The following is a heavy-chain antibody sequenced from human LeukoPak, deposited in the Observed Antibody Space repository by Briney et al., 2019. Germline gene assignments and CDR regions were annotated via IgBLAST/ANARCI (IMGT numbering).Heavy chain of an antibody. J-gene: IGHJ4*02. CDR1: GFTFSSYW. D-gene: IGHD6-19*01. V-gene: IGHV3-7*01. CDR3: ARRIAVAGWYYFDY. Sequence: GGSLRLSCAASGFTFSSYWMSWVRQAPGKGLEWVANVKQDGSEKYYVDSVKGRFTISRDNAKNSLYLQMNSLRAEDTAVYYCARRIAVAGWYYFDYWGQGTLVTVFS. CDR2: VKQDGSEK.